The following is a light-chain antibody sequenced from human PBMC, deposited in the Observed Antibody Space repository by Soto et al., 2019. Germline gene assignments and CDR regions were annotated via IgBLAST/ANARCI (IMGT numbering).Light chain of an antibody. J-gene: IGKJ3*01. Sequence: DIQMTQSPSSLSASVGDRVTIACRASQSIGTYLNWYHQKPGKAPKFLIYAASSLQSWVPSRFSGSGSGTDFTLTISILQPDDFATYYCQQSYSLPPTFGPGTKVDIK. CDR2: AAS. CDR3: QQSYSLPPT. CDR1: QSIGTY. V-gene: IGKV1-39*01.